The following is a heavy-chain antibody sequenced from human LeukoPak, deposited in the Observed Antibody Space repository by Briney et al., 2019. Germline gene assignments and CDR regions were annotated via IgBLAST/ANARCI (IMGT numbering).Heavy chain of an antibody. V-gene: IGHV3-23*01. Sequence: GGSLRLSCAASGFTFRASAMSWVRQAPAKGLQWVSSINGGDYSTYYADSVKGRFTISRDSSKNILYLQMNSLRTDDTAMYYCATANPTPRGINFDSWGQGTLVTVSS. CDR1: GFTFRASA. D-gene: IGHD3-10*01. CDR2: INGGDYST. J-gene: IGHJ4*02. CDR3: ATANPTPRGINFDS.